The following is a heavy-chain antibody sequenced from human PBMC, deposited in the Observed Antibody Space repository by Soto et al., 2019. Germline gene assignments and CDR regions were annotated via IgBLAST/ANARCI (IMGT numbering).Heavy chain of an antibody. CDR3: ASATVVAGTFDF. J-gene: IGHJ4*02. CDR2: ISSGSRNI. Sequence: EVQLVESGGGLVKPGGSLTLSCAGSGFAFRSYNMNWVRQPPGKGLEWVASISSGSRNIYYADSVKGRFTISRDNAKDSLYLQMDSVRAEDSAVYYCASATVVAGTFDFWGQGTLLTVSS. V-gene: IGHV3-21*01. D-gene: IGHD2-15*01. CDR1: GFAFRSYN.